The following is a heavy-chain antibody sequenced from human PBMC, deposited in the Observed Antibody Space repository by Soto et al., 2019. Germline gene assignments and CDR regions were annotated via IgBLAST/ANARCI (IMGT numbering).Heavy chain of an antibody. CDR2: IYYSGCT. D-gene: IGHD3-22*01. CDR1: GGSISSGDYY. V-gene: IGHV4-30-4*01. Sequence: QVQLQESGPGLVKPSQTLSLTCTVSGGSISSGDYYWSWIRQPPGKGLEWIWYIYYSGCTYYNPSLKSRVTISVDTSKNQFSLQLSSVTAADTAVYYCARVTMIVVVPPNTFAYRGQGTLVTVSS. J-gene: IGHJ4*02. CDR3: ARVTMIVVVPPNTFAY.